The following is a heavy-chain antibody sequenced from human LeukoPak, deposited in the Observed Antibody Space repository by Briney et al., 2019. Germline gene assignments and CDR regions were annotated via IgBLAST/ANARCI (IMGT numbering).Heavy chain of an antibody. CDR2: IYYSGST. CDR3: ARAQWNYLDY. Sequence: SETLSLTCTVSGGSISSYYWSWIRQPPGKGLEWIGYIYYSGSTNYNPSLKSRVTISVDTSKNQLSLKLSSVTAADTAVYYCARAQWNYLDYWGQGTLVTVSS. CDR1: GGSISSYY. J-gene: IGHJ4*02. V-gene: IGHV4-59*01. D-gene: IGHD6-19*01.